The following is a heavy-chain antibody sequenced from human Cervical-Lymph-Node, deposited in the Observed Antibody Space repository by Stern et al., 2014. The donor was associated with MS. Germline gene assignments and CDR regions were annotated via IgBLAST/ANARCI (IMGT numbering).Heavy chain of an antibody. Sequence: VQLVQSGGDVVQPGRSLRLSCAASRFSISDYAMHWVRQAPGKGLEGVATISYDGSSKRYADSVKGRFTISRDNLKNTVHVQMNSLRAEDTAVYYCTREDCSGGSCRGMDVWGQGTTVTVSS. V-gene: IGHV3-30-3*01. D-gene: IGHD2-15*01. J-gene: IGHJ6*02. CDR2: ISYDGSSK. CDR1: RFSISDYA. CDR3: TREDCSGGSCRGMDV.